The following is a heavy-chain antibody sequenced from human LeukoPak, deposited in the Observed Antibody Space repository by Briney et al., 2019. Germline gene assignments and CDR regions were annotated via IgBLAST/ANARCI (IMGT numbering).Heavy chain of an antibody. CDR3: ARDVPTIVGALDY. V-gene: IGHV3-48*04. J-gene: IGHJ4*02. Sequence: PGGSLRLSCAASGFTFSSYAMSWVRQAPGKGLEWVSYINSNSRTIHYADSVKGRFTISRDNAKNSLYLQMNGLRAEDTAVYYCARDVPTIVGALDYWGQGTLVTVSS. CDR2: INSNSRTI. CDR1: GFTFSSYA. D-gene: IGHD1-26*01.